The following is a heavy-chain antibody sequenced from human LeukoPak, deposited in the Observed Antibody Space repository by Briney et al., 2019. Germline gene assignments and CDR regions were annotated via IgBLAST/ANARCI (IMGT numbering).Heavy chain of an antibody. CDR1: GGSISSYY. CDR3: ARAGRYVWGSYLFDY. V-gene: IGHV4-4*07. CDR2: IYTSGST. Sequence: PSETLSLTCTVSGGSISSYYWSWIRQPAGKGLEWIGRIYTSGSTNYNPSLKSRVTMSLDTSKNQFSLKLSSVTAADTAVYYCARAGRYVWGSYLFDYWGQGTLVTVSS. D-gene: IGHD3-16*01. J-gene: IGHJ4*02.